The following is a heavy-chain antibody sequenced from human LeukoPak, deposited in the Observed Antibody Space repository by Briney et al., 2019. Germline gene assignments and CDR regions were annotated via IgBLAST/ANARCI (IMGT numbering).Heavy chain of an antibody. Sequence: GGSLRLSCAASGFTFSSYGMHWVRQAPGKGLEWVAVIWYGGSNKYYADSVKGRFTISRDNSKNTLYLQMNSLRAEDTAVYYCAKEGSGSYDYWGQGTLVTVSS. V-gene: IGHV3-30*02. J-gene: IGHJ4*02. CDR1: GFTFSSYG. CDR2: IWYGGSNK. D-gene: IGHD3-10*01. CDR3: AKEGSGSYDY.